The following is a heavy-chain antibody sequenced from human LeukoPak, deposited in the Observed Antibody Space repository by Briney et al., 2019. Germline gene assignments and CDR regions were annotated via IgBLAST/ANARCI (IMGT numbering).Heavy chain of an antibody. CDR1: GFTFSTYT. D-gene: IGHD3-22*01. J-gene: IGHJ4*02. V-gene: IGHV3-64*01. CDR3: ARGRRYYHDSSGYYGSYFDY. CDR2: ITGNGDTT. Sequence: PGGSLRLSCGASGFTFSTYTMNWVRQAPGKGLEYVSAITGNGDTTSYANSVKGRFTISRDNSRNTLYLQMGSLRAEDMAVYYCARGRRYYHDSSGYYGSYFDYWGQGTLVTVSS.